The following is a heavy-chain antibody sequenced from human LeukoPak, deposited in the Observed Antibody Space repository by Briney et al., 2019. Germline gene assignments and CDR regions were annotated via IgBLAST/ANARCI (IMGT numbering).Heavy chain of an antibody. Sequence: ASVKVSCKASGYTFTGYYMHWVRQAPGQGLEWMGRINPNSGGTNYAQKFQGRVTMTRDTSISTAYMELSRLRSDDTAVYYYARELMTTVLIFVPWGQGTLLTVSS. CDR1: GYTFTGYY. V-gene: IGHV1-2*06. CDR3: ARELMTTVLIFVP. J-gene: IGHJ5*02. CDR2: INPNSGGT. D-gene: IGHD4-17*01.